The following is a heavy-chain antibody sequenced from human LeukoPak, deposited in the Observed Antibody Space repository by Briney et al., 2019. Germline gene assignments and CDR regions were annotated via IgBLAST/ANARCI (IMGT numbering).Heavy chain of an antibody. J-gene: IGHJ6*02. CDR1: GGSISSYY. V-gene: IGHV4-4*07. CDR3: ASGGYCSGGSCYPRYYGMDV. CDR2: IYTSGST. D-gene: IGHD2-15*01. Sequence: SETLSLTCTVSGGSISSYYWSWIRQPAGKGLEWIGRIYTSGSTNYNPSLKSRVTMSVDTSKNQLSLKLSSVTAADTAVYYCASGGYCSGGSCYPRYYGMDVWGQGTTVTVSS.